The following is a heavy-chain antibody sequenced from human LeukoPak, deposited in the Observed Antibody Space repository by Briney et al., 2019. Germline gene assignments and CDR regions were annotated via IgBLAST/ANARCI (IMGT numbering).Heavy chain of an antibody. CDR2: IIPILGIA. D-gene: IGHD3-22*01. CDR3: ARGGRPYDSSGLYYFDY. Sequence: SVKVSCKASGGTFSSYTISWVRQAPGRGLEWMGRIIPILGIANYAQKFQGRVTITADKSTSTAYMELSSLRSEDTAVYYCARGGRPYDSSGLYYFDYWGQGTLVTVSS. J-gene: IGHJ4*02. CDR1: GGTFSSYT. V-gene: IGHV1-69*02.